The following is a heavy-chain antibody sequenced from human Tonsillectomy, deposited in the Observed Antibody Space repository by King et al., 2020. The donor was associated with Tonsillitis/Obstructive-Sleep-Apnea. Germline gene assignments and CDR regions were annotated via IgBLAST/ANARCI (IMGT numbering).Heavy chain of an antibody. Sequence: TLKESGPTLVKPTQTLTLTCTFSGFSLSTSGVAVGWIRQPPGKALEWLALIYWDDDKRYSPSLKNRLTITKDTSKNHVVLTMTNLDPVDTATYYCAPRQARGWGTICGAGSFDYWGRGPLATVSS. CDR2: IYWDDDK. CDR3: APRQARGWGTICGAGSFDY. CDR1: GFSLSTSGVA. J-gene: IGHJ4*02. D-gene: IGHD3-3*01. V-gene: IGHV2-5*02.